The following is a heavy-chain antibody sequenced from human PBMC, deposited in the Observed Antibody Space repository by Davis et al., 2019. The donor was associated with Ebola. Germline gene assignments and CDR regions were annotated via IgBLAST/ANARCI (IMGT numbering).Heavy chain of an antibody. CDR1: GGSISSSNW. Sequence: PSETLSLTCAVSGGSISSSNWWSWVRQPPGKGLEWIGEIYHSGSTNYNPSLKSRVTISVDKSKNQFSLKLSSVTAADTAVYYCARTADFWSGYFFDYWGQGTLVTVSS. J-gene: IGHJ4*02. CDR3: ARTADFWSGYFFDY. V-gene: IGHV4-4*02. D-gene: IGHD3-3*01. CDR2: IYHSGST.